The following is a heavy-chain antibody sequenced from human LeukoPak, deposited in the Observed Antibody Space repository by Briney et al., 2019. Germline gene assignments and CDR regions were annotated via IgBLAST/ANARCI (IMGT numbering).Heavy chain of an antibody. Sequence: GESLKISCKGSGYSFTSYWIGWVRQMPGKGLEWMGIIYPGDSDTRYSPSFQGQVTISADKSISTAYLQWSSLKASDTAMYYCARRLKFRLSSWSPYDAFDIWGQGTMVTVSS. CDR3: ARRLKFRLSSWSPYDAFDI. D-gene: IGHD6-13*01. J-gene: IGHJ3*02. CDR2: IYPGDSDT. V-gene: IGHV5-51*01. CDR1: GYSFTSYW.